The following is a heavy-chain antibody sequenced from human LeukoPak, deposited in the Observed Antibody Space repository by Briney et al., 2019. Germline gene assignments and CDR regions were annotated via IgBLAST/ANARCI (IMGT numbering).Heavy chain of an antibody. CDR3: AKGSGYYGRYYFDY. CDR1: GFTFISYT. J-gene: IGHJ4*02. Sequence: GGSLRLSCAASGFTFISYTMTCVRQAPGKGLEWVSAISGSGGSTYYADSVKGRFTISRDNSKNTVYLQMNSLRAEDTAVYYCAKGSGYYGRYYFDYWGQGTLVTVSS. CDR2: ISGSGGST. D-gene: IGHD3-22*01. V-gene: IGHV3-23*01.